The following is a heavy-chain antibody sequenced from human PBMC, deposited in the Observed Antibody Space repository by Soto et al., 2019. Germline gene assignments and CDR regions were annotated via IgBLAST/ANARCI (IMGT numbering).Heavy chain of an antibody. CDR2: VNPSGGHT. D-gene: IGHD2-21*02. V-gene: IGHV1-46*01. CDR1: GDTFTDYY. J-gene: IGHJ4*02. Sequence: QVQLMQSGAEVKKPGASVKVSCKASGDTFTDYYIHWVRQAPGQGLEWMGTVNPSGGHTTYAQHCLGRVTMTRDTSTSPLYRELTSRTSDDTAIYYCARGGHVVVVTAALDYWGQGTLVTVSS. CDR3: ARGGHVVVVTAALDY.